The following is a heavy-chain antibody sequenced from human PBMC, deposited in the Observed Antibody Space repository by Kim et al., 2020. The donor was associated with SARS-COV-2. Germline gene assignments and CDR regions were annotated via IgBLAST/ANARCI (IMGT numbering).Heavy chain of an antibody. CDR3: ARDPGVGATSDAFDI. D-gene: IGHD1-26*01. J-gene: IGHJ3*02. V-gene: IGHV3-21*01. Sequence: SVKGRFTISRDNAKNSLYLQMNSLRAEDTAVYYCARDPGVGATSDAFDIWGQGTMVTVSS.